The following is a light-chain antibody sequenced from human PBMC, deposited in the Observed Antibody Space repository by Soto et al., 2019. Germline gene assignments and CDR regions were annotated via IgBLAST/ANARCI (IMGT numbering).Light chain of an antibody. Sequence: DIVMTQSPDSLAVSLGERATINCKSSQSVLYSSNNKNYLAWYQQKPGQPPKLLIYWASTRESGVPDRFGGCGWCTDSNPTNTGRLAEDGAVYYGQQYYSTPPCTFGHGTKVEIK. CDR1: QSVLYSSNNKNY. CDR2: WAS. CDR3: QQYYSTPPCT. J-gene: IGKJ1*01. V-gene: IGKV4-1*01.